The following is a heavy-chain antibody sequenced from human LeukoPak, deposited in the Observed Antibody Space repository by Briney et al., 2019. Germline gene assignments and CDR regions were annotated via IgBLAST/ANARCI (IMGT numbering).Heavy chain of an antibody. D-gene: IGHD1-1*01. CDR2: IYSSGST. V-gene: IGHV4-39*01. CDR3: ARHTWSGTVEFDP. J-gene: IGHJ5*02. CDR1: GGSLSSSIYY. Sequence: SETLSLTCSLSGGSLSSSIYYCGSTRHPPRKGLEWSGCIYSSGSTYYNPSLKSRVTISVDTSKNQFSLKLSSVTAADTAMYFCARHTWSGTVEFDPWGQGTLVTVSS.